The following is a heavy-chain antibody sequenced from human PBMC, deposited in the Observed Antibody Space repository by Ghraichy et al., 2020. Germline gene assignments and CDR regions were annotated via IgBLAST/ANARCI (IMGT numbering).Heavy chain of an antibody. V-gene: IGHV3-48*02. J-gene: IGHJ6*02. D-gene: IGHD2-15*01. Sequence: GGSLRLSCDASGFSVSDYGMNWVRQAPGKGLESISFISSSSITIYYADSVKGRFTISRDNDKNSLYLQMNSLRDEDTAVYYCARDIRECSGGRCYSYYYGMDGWGQGTTVTVSS. CDR3: ARDIRECSGGRCYSYYYGMDG. CDR2: ISSSSITI. CDR1: GFSVSDYG.